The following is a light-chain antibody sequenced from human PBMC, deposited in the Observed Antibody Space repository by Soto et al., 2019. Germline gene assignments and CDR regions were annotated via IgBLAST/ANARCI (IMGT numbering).Light chain of an antibody. CDR3: SSYAGSSNV. J-gene: IGLJ1*01. Sequence: QSVLTQPPSASGSPGQSVAISCTGTSSDVGGYNYVSWYQQHPRKAPKLMIYEVNKRPSGVPDRFSGSKSGNTASLTVSGLQAEDEADYYCSSYAGSSNVFGTGTKLTVL. CDR1: SSDVGGYNY. CDR2: EVN. V-gene: IGLV2-8*01.